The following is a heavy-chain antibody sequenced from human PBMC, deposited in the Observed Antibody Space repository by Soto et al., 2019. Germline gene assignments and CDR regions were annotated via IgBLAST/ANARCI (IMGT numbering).Heavy chain of an antibody. D-gene: IGHD2-8*02. J-gene: IGHJ4*02. CDR2: INHSGST. Sequence: QVQLQQWGAGLLKPSETLSLTCAVYGGSFSGYYCTWIRQPPGTGLEWIGEINHSGSTNYNPSLKSRVTISVDTSTNQFSLKLTSVPAADTAVYYCARDKITGLFDYWGQGTLVTVSS. CDR1: GGSFSGYY. CDR3: ARDKITGLFDY. V-gene: IGHV4-34*01.